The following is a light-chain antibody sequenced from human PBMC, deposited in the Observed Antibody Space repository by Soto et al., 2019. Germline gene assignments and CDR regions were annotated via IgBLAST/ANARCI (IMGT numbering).Light chain of an antibody. CDR2: ENN. CDR1: SSNIGNNY. CDR3: GTWDSSLSGVV. V-gene: IGLV1-51*02. Sequence: QSVLTQPPSVSAAPGQKVTISCSGSSSNIGNNYVSWYQQLPGTAPKLLIYENNKRPSGIPDRFSGSKSGTSATLGVTGLQTGDEADHYCGTWDSSLSGVVFGGGTKLTVL. J-gene: IGLJ2*01.